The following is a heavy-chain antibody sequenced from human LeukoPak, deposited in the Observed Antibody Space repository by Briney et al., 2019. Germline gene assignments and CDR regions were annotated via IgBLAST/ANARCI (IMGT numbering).Heavy chain of an antibody. V-gene: IGHV1-2*06. CDR3: AVLYRGSYSHDY. Sequence: ASVKVSCKASGYTFTGYYMHWVRQAPGQGLEWMGRINPNSGGTNYAQKFQGRVTMTRDTSISTAYMELSRLRSEDTAVYYCAVLYRGSYSHDYWGQGTLVTVSS. D-gene: IGHD1-26*01. J-gene: IGHJ4*02. CDR1: GYTFTGYY. CDR2: INPNSGGT.